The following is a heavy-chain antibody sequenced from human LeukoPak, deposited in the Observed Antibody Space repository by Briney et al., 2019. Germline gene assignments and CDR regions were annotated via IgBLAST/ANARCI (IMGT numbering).Heavy chain of an antibody. CDR3: AREGDCSGGSCFNWFDP. CDR2: IYHSGST. J-gene: IGHJ5*02. Sequence: PSETLSLTCAVSGGSISSSNWWSWVRQPPGKGLEWIGEIYHSGSTNYNPSLKSRVTISVDKSKNQFSLKLSSVTAADTAVYYCAREGDCSGGSCFNWFDPWGQGTLVTVSS. D-gene: IGHD2-15*01. CDR1: GGSISSSNW. V-gene: IGHV4-4*02.